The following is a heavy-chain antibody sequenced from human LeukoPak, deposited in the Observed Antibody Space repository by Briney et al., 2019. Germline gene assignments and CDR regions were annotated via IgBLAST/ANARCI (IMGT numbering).Heavy chain of an antibody. Sequence: GGSLRLSCATSGFTVSSNYMSWVRQAPGKGLEWVSVIYSGGSTYYADSVKGRFTISRDNSKNTLYLQMNSLRAEDTALYYCATSTVAKYDYWGQGTLVTVSS. CDR3: ATSTVAKYDY. D-gene: IGHD4-11*01. CDR2: IYSGGST. J-gene: IGHJ4*02. CDR1: GFTVSSNY. V-gene: IGHV3-53*01.